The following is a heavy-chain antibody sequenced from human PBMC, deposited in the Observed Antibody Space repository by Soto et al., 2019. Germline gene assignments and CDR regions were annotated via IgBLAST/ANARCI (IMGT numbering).Heavy chain of an antibody. CDR1: GFTFSSFG. D-gene: IGHD2-2*01. V-gene: IGHV3-33*01. CDR2: IWYDGTNK. J-gene: IGHJ2*01. Sequence: QVQLVESGGGVVQPGRSLRLSCEASGFTFSSFGMHWVRQAPGKGLEWVAVIWYDGTNKYYADSVKGRFAISRDDSRNTLFLQMSGLKAEDTAVYYCARDGGYQLLLNWYFDVWGRGTLVSVSS. CDR3: ARDGGYQLLLNWYFDV.